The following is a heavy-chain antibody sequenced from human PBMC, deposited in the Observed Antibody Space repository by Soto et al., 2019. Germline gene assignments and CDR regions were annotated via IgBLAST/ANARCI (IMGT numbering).Heavy chain of an antibody. V-gene: IGHV4-59*01. CDR3: ARVTGNYYGDYVQKTKDWFDP. Sequence: SETLSLTCTVSGGSISSYYWSWIRQPPGKGLEWIGYIYYSGSTNYNPSLKSRVTISVDTSKNQFSLKLSSVTAADTAVYYCARVTGNYYGDYVQKTKDWFDPWGQGTLVTVSS. CDR1: GGSISSYY. CDR2: IYYSGST. J-gene: IGHJ5*02. D-gene: IGHD4-17*01.